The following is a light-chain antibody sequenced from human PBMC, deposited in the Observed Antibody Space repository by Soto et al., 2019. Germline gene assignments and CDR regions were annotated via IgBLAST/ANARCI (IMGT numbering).Light chain of an antibody. CDR1: QNVINS. J-gene: IGKJ4*01. Sequence: EILMTQSPATVSVSPGERATLSCRASQNVINSVAWYQQKPGQAPRLLIYGASSRATGTPARISGSVSGTEFTLTISSAQSEDFAVYYCQHYHTWPLAFGGGTKVEIK. CDR3: QHYHTWPLA. CDR2: GAS. V-gene: IGKV3-15*01.